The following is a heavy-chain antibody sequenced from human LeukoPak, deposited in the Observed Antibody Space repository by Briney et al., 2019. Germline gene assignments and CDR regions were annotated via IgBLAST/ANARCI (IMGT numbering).Heavy chain of an antibody. Sequence: ASVKVSCKVSGYTLTELSMHWVRQAPGKGLEWMGGFDPEDGETIYAQKFQGRVTMTEDTSTDTAYMGLSSLRSEDTAVYYCATAYSSSFLRMDVWGQGTTVTVSS. CDR2: FDPEDGET. CDR3: ATAYSSSFLRMDV. J-gene: IGHJ6*02. V-gene: IGHV1-24*01. CDR1: GYTLTELS. D-gene: IGHD6-13*01.